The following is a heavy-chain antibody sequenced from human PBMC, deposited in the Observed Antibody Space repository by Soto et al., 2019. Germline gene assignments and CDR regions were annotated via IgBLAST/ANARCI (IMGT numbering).Heavy chain of an antibody. J-gene: IGHJ5*02. Sequence: QVQLVESGGGVVQPGRSLRLSCAASGFTFSSYGMHWVRQAPGKGLEWVAVIWYDGSNKYYADSVKGRFTISRDNSKNTLYLQMNSLRAEDTAVYYWARDGVSLIAVAGKGWFDPWGQGTLVTVSS. CDR3: ARDGVSLIAVAGKGWFDP. CDR1: GFTFSSYG. V-gene: IGHV3-33*01. CDR2: IWYDGSNK. D-gene: IGHD6-19*01.